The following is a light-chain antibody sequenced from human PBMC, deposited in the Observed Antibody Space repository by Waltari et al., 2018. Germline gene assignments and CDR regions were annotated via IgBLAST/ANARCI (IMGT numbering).Light chain of an antibody. CDR1: SSNIGARYA. J-gene: IGLJ2*01. CDR3: QSYDSSLSGVV. V-gene: IGLV1-40*01. Sequence: QSVLTQPPSVSGAPGQRVTISCTGSSSNIGARYAVHWYQQLPGTAPKLLIYGDINRPSGVPDRFSASKSGTSASLAITGLQAEDEADYYCQSYDSSLSGVVFGGGTKLTVL. CDR2: GDI.